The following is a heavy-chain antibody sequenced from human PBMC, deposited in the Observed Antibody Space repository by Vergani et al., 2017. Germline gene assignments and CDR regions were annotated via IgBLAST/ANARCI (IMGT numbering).Heavy chain of an antibody. V-gene: IGHV3-9*02. J-gene: IGHJ5*02. CDR1: GFTSAGYA. CDR3: AKDLGTSSGGGWFDP. Sequence: EVQLEESGGGLVLPGRSLRLSCVASGFTSAGYAMHWVRQAPGKGLEWVSGISWNSNSIGYADSVKGRFTISRDNAKNFLYVQMNSLRAEDTALYYCAKDLGTSSGGGWFDPWGQGTLVTVSS. D-gene: IGHD6-6*01. CDR2: ISWNSNSI.